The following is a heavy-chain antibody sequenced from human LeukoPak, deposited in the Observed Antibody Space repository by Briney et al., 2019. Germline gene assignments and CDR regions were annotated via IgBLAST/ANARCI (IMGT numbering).Heavy chain of an antibody. V-gene: IGHV4-59*01. CDR1: GGSFSGYY. CDR3: ARDRRGYGSGSYYRIGGQFDP. Sequence: SETLSLTCAVYGGSFSGYYWSWIRQPPGKGLEWIGYIYYSGSTNYNPSLKSRVTISVDTSKNQFSLKLSSVTAADTAVYYCARDRRGYGSGSYYRIGGQFDPWGQGTLVTVSS. CDR2: IYYSGST. D-gene: IGHD3-10*01. J-gene: IGHJ5*02.